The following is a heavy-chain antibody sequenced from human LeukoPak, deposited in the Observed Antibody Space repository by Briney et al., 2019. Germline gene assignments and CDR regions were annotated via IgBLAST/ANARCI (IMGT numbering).Heavy chain of an antibody. J-gene: IGHJ3*02. V-gene: IGHV4-59*01. D-gene: IGHD3-10*01. Sequence: SETLSLTCTVSGGSISSYYWSWIRQPPGKGLEWIGYIYYSGSTNYNPSLKSRVTISVDTSKNQFSLKLSSVTAADTAAYYCARVWSRADAFDIWGQGTMVTVSS. CDR3: ARVWSRADAFDI. CDR2: IYYSGST. CDR1: GGSISSYY.